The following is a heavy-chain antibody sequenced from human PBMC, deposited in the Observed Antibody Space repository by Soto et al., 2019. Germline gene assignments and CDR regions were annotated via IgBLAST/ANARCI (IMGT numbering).Heavy chain of an antibody. CDR2: IDWDDDK. Sequence: SGPALVNPTQTLTLTCSFSGFSLNTRGMSVSWIRQPPGKSLDWLARIDWDDDKYSSTSLKTRLTISKDTSKNQVVLTLTNMYSLDTATYYCERSQYYDILSDPHHNWRDLCGQGTTVXVS. CDR3: ERSQYYDILSDPHHNWRDL. D-gene: IGHD3-9*01. V-gene: IGHV2-70*11. J-gene: IGHJ5*02. CDR1: GFSLNTRGMS.